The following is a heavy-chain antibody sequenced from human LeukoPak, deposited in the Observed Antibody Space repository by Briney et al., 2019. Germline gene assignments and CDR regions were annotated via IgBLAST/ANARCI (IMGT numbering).Heavy chain of an antibody. D-gene: IGHD6-6*01. CDR2: IDPSDSYN. CDR3: ARAYSRSRFDY. CDR1: GYNFTNYW. Sequence: PGESLRISCKGSGYNFTNYWISWVRQMPEKGLEWMGTIDPSDSYNNYSPSFQGHVTISADKSISTAYLHWSSLQPSDTAMYYCARAYSRSRFDYWGQGTLVTVSS. V-gene: IGHV5-10-1*01. J-gene: IGHJ4*02.